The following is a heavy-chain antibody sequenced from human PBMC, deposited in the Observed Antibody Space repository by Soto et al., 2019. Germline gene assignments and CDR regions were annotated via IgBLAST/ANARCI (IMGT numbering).Heavy chain of an antibody. D-gene: IGHD2-2*01. CDR3: ARNLGYCSSTSCYRYYYYGMDV. Sequence: PGGSLRLSCAAPGFTFSSYGMHWVRQAPGKXLEWVAVISYDGSNKYYADSVKGRFTISRDNSKNTLYLQMNSLRAEDTAVYYCARNLGYCSSTSCYRYYYYGMDVWGQGTTVTVSS. CDR1: GFTFSSYG. J-gene: IGHJ6*02. V-gene: IGHV3-30*03. CDR2: ISYDGSNK.